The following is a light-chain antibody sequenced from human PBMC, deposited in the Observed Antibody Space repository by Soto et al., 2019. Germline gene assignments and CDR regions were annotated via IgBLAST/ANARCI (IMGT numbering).Light chain of an antibody. J-gene: IGKJ2*01. CDR3: QQYNKWPYT. V-gene: IGKV3-15*01. Sequence: DIVMTQSPATLSVSPGETAALSCRAGQSVGRNFAWYQQKHGQAPRLLIYGASTRATDIPARFRGSGSGTEFTLTIGSLQSEDFAIYYCQQYNKWPYTFGQGTKLEIK. CDR2: GAS. CDR1: QSVGRN.